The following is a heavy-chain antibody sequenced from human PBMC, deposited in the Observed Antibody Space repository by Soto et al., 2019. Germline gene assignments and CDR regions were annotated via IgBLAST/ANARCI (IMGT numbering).Heavy chain of an antibody. CDR3: AKGVYSSSSNWFDP. V-gene: IGHV3-23*01. CDR2: ISGSGGST. CDR1: GFTFSSYV. J-gene: IGHJ5*02. Sequence: PGGSLRLSCAASGFTFSSYVMSWVRQAPGKGLEWVSAISGSGGSTYYADSVKGRFTISRDNSKNTLYLQMNSLRAEDTAVYYCAKGVYSSSSNWFDPWGQGTLVNVSS. D-gene: IGHD6-6*01.